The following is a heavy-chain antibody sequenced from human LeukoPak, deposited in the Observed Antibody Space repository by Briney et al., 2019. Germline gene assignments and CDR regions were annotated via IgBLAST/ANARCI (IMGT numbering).Heavy chain of an antibody. CDR1: GFTFSSYW. CDR2: IRKDGSEK. CDR3: ARDLSGVTGYTYGRGIDY. D-gene: IGHD5-18*01. V-gene: IGHV3-7*01. J-gene: IGHJ4*02. Sequence: GGSLRLSCAASGFTFSSYWMSWVRQAPGKGLEWVANIRKDGSEKYYVDSVKGRFTISRDNAKTSLYLQMNSLRAEDTAVYYCARDLSGVTGYTYGRGIDYWGQGTLVTVSS.